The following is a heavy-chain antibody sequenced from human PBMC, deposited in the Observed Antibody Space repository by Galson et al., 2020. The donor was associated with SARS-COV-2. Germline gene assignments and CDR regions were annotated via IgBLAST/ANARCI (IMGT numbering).Heavy chain of an antibody. CDR1: GFTFSSYS. D-gene: IGHD6-19*01. J-gene: IGHJ4*01. CDR2: FGITGRT. V-gene: IGHV3-21*04. Sequence: NSGGSLRLSCAASGFTFSSYSMNWVRQAPGKGLEWVSTFGITGRTHYADSVKGRFTISRDTSKNTLFLEMNDLRAEDTAVYYCAKRDFSTGLKAHFDYWGHGTLVTVSP. CDR3: AKRDFSTGLKAHFDY.